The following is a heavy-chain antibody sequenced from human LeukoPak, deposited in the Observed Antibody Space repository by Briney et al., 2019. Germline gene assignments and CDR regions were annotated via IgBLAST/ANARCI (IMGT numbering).Heavy chain of an antibody. CDR3: ARERDYFYARGRLGY. CDR2: ISYDGSNK. CDR1: GITFSRFW. V-gene: IGHV3-30-3*01. J-gene: IGHJ4*02. Sequence: GGSLRLSCAASGITFSRFWMSWVRQAPGKGLEWVAVISYDGSNKYYADSVKGRFTIFRDNSKNTLYLQMNSLRAEDTAVYYCARERDYFYARGRLGYWGQGTLVTVSS. D-gene: IGHD2/OR15-2a*01.